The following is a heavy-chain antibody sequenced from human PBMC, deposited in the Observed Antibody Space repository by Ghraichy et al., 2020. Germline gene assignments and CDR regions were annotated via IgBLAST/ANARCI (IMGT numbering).Heavy chain of an antibody. CDR3: AKEWVIPKATGTDGSDY. J-gene: IGHJ4*02. V-gene: IGHV3-23*01. CDR1: GFTFSSYA. Sequence: GGSLRLSCAASGFTFSSYAMSWVRQAPGKGLEWVSAISGSGGSTYYADSVKGRFTISRDNSKNTLYLQMNSLRAEDTAVYYCAKEWVIPKATGTDGSDYWGQGTLVTVSS. CDR2: ISGSGGST. D-gene: IGHD1-1*01.